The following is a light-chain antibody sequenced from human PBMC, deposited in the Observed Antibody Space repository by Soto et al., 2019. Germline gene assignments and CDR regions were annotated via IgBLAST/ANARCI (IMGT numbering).Light chain of an antibody. CDR2: SAS. J-gene: IGKJ4*01. CDR1: QGISSW. Sequence: DIQMTQSPSSVSASVGDRVTITCRASQGISSWLAWYQHRPGEAPKLLIHSASNLQSGVPSRFSGSGSGTDFTLTISSLQSEDSATYYCPQANSFPRTFGGGTKVEIK. CDR3: PQANSFPRT. V-gene: IGKV1D-12*01.